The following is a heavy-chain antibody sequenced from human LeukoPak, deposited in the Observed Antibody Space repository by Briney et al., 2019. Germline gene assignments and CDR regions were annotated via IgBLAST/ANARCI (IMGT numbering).Heavy chain of an antibody. D-gene: IGHD2-2*01. V-gene: IGHV4-34*01. CDR3: ARDYCSSTSCSDAFDI. Sequence: SETLSLTCAVYGGSFSGYYWSWIRQPPGKGLEWIGEINRSGSTNYNPSPKSRVTISVDTSKNQFSLKLSSVTAADTAVYYCARDYCSSTSCSDAFDIWGQGTMVTVSS. CDR1: GGSFSGYY. CDR2: INRSGST. J-gene: IGHJ3*02.